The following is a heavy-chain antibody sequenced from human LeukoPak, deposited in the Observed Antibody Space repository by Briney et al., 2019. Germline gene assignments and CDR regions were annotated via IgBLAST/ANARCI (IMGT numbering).Heavy chain of an antibody. CDR3: AKMQYYYDSSGYPDY. CDR1: GFTFNNYG. J-gene: IGHJ4*02. CDR2: ISYDGSNK. D-gene: IGHD3-22*01. V-gene: IGHV3-30*18. Sequence: GGSLRLSCVASGFTFNNYGMHWVRQAPGKGLEWVTLISYDGSNKYYADSVKGRFTISRDNSKNTLYLQMNSLRAEDTAVYYCAKMQYYYDSSGYPDYWGQGTLVTVSS.